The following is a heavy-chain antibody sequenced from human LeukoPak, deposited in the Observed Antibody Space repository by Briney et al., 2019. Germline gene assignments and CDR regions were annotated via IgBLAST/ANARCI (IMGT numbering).Heavy chain of an antibody. CDR1: GGSFSGYY. V-gene: IGHV4-34*01. J-gene: IGHJ4*02. Sequence: NPSETLSLTCAVHGGSFSGYYWSWIRQPPGKGLEWIGEINHSGSTNYNPSLKSRVTISVDTSKNQFSLKLSSVTAADTAVYYCARVPMVRGVRSDYWGQGTLVTVSS. CDR3: ARVPMVRGVRSDY. D-gene: IGHD3-10*01. CDR2: INHSGST.